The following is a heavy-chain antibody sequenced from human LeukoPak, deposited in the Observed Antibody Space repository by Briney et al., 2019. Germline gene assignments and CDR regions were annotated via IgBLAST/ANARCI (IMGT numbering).Heavy chain of an antibody. J-gene: IGHJ4*02. CDR3: ARGTSAGGPISPFDF. V-gene: IGHV3-74*01. CDR1: GFTFSSYW. CDR2: ISPDGSTT. Sequence: GGSLRLSCAACGFTFSSYWMHCVRQAPGKGLVWVSRISPDGSTTGHADSVKGRFSISRGNAKNTVYLQMNSLRAEVTGIYYCARGTSAGGPISPFDFWGQGTVVTVSS. D-gene: IGHD6-13*01.